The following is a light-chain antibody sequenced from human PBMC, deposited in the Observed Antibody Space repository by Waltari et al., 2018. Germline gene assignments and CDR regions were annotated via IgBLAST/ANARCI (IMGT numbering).Light chain of an antibody. J-gene: IGKJ2*01. CDR1: QSVSSNY. CDR2: GAS. V-gene: IGKV3-20*01. Sequence: EIVLTQSPGTLSLSPGERATLSCRASQSVSSNYLAWYQQKPGQAPRLFIYGASSRGTGIPDRFSGSGSRTDFTLTISRLEPEDFAVYYDQQYGRSSYTFCQQTKREIK. CDR3: QQYGRSSYT.